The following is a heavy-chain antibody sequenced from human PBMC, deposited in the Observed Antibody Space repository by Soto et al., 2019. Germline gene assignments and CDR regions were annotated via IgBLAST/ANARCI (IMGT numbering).Heavy chain of an antibody. J-gene: IGHJ4*02. D-gene: IGHD1-26*01. CDR1: GFTFSSYG. CDR2: IWYDGSNK. Sequence: QVQLVESGGGVVQPGRSLRLSCAASGFTFSSYGMHWVRQAPGKGLEWVAVIWYDGSNKYYADSVKGRFTISRDNSKNTRYLQMNSLRAEDTAVYYCARDSFGFSGSYYFLDYWGQGTLVTVSS. CDR3: ARDSFGFSGSYYFLDY. V-gene: IGHV3-33*01.